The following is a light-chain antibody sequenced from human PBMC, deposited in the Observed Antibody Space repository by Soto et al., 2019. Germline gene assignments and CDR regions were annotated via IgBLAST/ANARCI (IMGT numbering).Light chain of an antibody. CDR1: NSDVGGYNY. J-gene: IGLJ3*02. CDR3: YSFAGSAKGV. V-gene: IGLV2-8*01. Sequence: QAVVTQPPSASGSPGQSVTISCTGTNSDVGGYNYVSWYQQYPGKAPKLLIYEVTKRPSGVHDRFSGSKSGNTAYLTVSGLQAEDESEYYCYSFAGSAKGVFGGGAEHTVL. CDR2: EVT.